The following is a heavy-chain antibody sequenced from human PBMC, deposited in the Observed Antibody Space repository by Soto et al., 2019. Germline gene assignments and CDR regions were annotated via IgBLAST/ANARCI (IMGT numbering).Heavy chain of an antibody. V-gene: IGHV1-3*01. CDR3: ERYRYDILTGYSYFDY. J-gene: IGHJ4*02. Sequence: ASVKVSCRASGYTFTSYAMHCVRQAPGQRLEWMGWINAGNGKTKYSKKFQGRVTITRDTSASTEYMELSRLRSEDTAVYYCERYRYDILTGYSYFDYWGQGTLVTVSS. CDR1: GYTFTSYA. CDR2: INAGNGKT. D-gene: IGHD3-9*01.